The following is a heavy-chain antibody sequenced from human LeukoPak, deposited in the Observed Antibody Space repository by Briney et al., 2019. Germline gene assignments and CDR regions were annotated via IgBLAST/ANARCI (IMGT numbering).Heavy chain of an antibody. CDR1: GGPFSGYF. J-gene: IGHJ4*02. Sequence: SETLSLTCAVSGGPFSGYFWSWIRQSSGKGLEWIGEIHNSGTTNYNPSLNSRVTISEDTSKKQFYLNLSSVTAADTAVYYCARRYYYNLGSFPFDFWGQGTLVTVSS. D-gene: IGHD3-10*01. CDR2: IHNSGTT. CDR3: ARRYYYNLGSFPFDF. V-gene: IGHV4-34*01.